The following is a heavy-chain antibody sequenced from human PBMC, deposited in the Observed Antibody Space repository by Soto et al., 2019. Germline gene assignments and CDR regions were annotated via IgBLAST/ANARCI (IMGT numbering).Heavy chain of an antibody. Sequence: QLQLQESGSGLVKPSQTLSLTCAGSGGSIRSGGYSWSWIRQPPGKGLEWIGYIYHSGSTYYNPSLKSRVTISVYTSKSQFSLKRSSVTAADTAVYYCARVPDRWGQGTLVTVSS. J-gene: IGHJ5*02. V-gene: IGHV4-30-2*01. D-gene: IGHD2-2*01. CDR2: IYHSGST. CDR1: GGSIRSGGYS. CDR3: ARVPDR.